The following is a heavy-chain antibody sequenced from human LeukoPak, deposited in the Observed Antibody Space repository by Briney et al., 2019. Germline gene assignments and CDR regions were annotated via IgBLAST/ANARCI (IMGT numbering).Heavy chain of an antibody. V-gene: IGHV3-23*01. Sequence: LPGGSLRLSCAASGFTFGSYSMSWVRQAPGEGLEWVSAISPSGDSTSYPDSVKGRFTISRDNSKNTVYLQMNSLTAEDTAIYYCARRLPVAGRTDFFDYWGQGTLVTVSS. CDR3: ARRLPVAGRTDFFDY. J-gene: IGHJ4*02. CDR1: GFTFGSYS. D-gene: IGHD6-13*01. CDR2: ISPSGDST.